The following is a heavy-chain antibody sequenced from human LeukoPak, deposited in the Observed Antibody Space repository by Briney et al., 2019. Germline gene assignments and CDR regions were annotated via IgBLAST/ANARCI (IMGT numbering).Heavy chain of an antibody. CDR2: IYSGGSI. V-gene: IGHV3-53*01. CDR3: ARALNGFDI. Sequence: GGSLRLSCAASGLIVSSNYMTWVHQAPGKGLEWVSVIYSGGSIYYADSVKGRFTISRDNSRNTLYLQMNSLRAEGTAVYYCARALNGFDIWGPGTLVTVSS. CDR1: GLIVSSNY. J-gene: IGHJ3*02.